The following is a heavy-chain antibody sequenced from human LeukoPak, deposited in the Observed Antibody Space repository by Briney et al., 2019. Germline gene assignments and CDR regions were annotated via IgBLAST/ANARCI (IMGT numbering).Heavy chain of an antibody. CDR1: GYTFTSYY. V-gene: IGHV1-46*01. CDR2: INPSGGST. D-gene: IGHD6-13*01. Sequence: ASVKVSCKASGYTFTSYYMHWVRQALGQGLEWMGIINPSGGSTSYAQKFQGRVTMTTGTSTSTAYMELRSLTSDDTAVYYCVRDRAAAGFILLDYWGQGTLVTVSS. CDR3: VRDRAAAGFILLDY. J-gene: IGHJ4*02.